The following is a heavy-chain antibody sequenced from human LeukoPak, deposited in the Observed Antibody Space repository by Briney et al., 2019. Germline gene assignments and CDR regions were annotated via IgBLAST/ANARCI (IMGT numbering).Heavy chain of an antibody. CDR1: GGSFSRYY. J-gene: IGHJ4*03. Sequence: ASETLSLTCAVYGGSFSRYYWSWIRQSPGKGLEWIAEIDHRGDTNYNPSVKSRVTISVDTSKNQFSLKVRSLSAADTAVYYCARGATISETGYFDFWGQGTLVTVSS. CDR2: IDHRGDT. V-gene: IGHV4-34*01. D-gene: IGHD5-24*01. CDR3: ARGATISETGYFDF.